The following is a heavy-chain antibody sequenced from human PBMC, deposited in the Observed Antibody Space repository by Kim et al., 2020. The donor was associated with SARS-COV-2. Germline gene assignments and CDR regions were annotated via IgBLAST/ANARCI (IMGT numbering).Heavy chain of an antibody. J-gene: IGHJ6*02. Sequence: SVKVSCKASGGTFSSYAISWVRQAPGQGLEWMGGIIPIFGTANYAQKFQGRVTITADESTSTAYMELSSLRSEDTAVYYCASAGIFTTYIYGMDVWGQGTTVTVSS. CDR2: IIPIFGTA. V-gene: IGHV1-69*13. CDR3: ASAGIFTTYIYGMDV. CDR1: GGTFSSYA. D-gene: IGHD2-15*01.